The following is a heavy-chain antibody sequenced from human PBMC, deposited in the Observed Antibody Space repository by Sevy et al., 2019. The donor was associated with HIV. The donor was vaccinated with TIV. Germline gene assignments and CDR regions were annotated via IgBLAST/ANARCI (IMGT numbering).Heavy chain of an antibody. CDR1: GFTFGDYA. J-gene: IGHJ4*02. CDR2: IRTKAYGGTT. Sequence: GGSLRLSCTASGFTFGDYAMNWFRQAPGKGLEWVGFIRTKAYGGTTEYAASVKGRFTISRDDSKSIAYLQMNSLKPEDTAVYYCTRGRYTYVPFDYWGQGTLVTVSS. CDR3: TRGRYTYVPFDY. D-gene: IGHD3-10*02. V-gene: IGHV3-49*03.